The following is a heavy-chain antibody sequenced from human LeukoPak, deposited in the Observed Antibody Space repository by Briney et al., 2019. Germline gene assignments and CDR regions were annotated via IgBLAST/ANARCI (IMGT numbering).Heavy chain of an antibody. V-gene: IGHV4-59*01. CDR1: GGSISSYY. D-gene: IGHD3-16*01. CDR3: ARVRRAFGAFDI. Sequence: PSETLSLTCTVSGGSISSYYWSWIRQPPGKGLEWIGYIYYSGSTNYNPSLKSRVTISVDTSKNLFSLKLSSVTAADTAVYYCARVRRAFGAFDIWGQGTMVTVSS. J-gene: IGHJ3*02. CDR2: IYYSGST.